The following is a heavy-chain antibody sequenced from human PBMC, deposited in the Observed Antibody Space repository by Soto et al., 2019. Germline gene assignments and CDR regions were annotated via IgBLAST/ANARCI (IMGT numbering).Heavy chain of an antibody. CDR2: MNPNSGNT. V-gene: IGHV1-8*01. Sequence: QVQLVQSGAEVKKPGASVKVSCKASGYTFTSYDINWVRQATGQGLEWMGWMNPNSGNTGYAQKVQGRVTMNRNTSISTAYMELSSLRSEDTAVYYCARALSSFAYDYYMDVWGKGTTVTFSS. D-gene: IGHD6-6*01. CDR3: ARALSSFAYDYYMDV. CDR1: GYTFTSYD. J-gene: IGHJ6*03.